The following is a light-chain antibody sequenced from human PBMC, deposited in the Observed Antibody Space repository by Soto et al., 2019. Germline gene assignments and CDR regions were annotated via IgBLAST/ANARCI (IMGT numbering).Light chain of an antibody. J-gene: IGKJ1*01. V-gene: IGKV3-20*01. CDR2: VAS. CDR1: QSVSSSF. CDR3: QQYYSAPWT. Sequence: EIVLTQSPGTLSLSPGERATLACRASQSVSSSFLAWYQPKPGQPPRLLIYVASIRATGIPDRFGGSGSGTDFTLTISGLETEDFAVYYCQQYYSAPWTFSQGTRVEGK.